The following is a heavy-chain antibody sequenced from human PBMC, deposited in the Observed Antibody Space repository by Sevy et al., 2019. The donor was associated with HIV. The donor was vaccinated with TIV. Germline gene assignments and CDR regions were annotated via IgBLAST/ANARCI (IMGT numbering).Heavy chain of an antibody. D-gene: IGHD4-17*01. CDR1: GFTFSSYA. J-gene: IGHJ4*02. CDR3: AKDRYGDRHFDY. V-gene: IGHV3-23*01. CDR2: ISGSGGST. Sequence: GGSLRLSCAASGFTFSSYAMSWVRQAPGKGLEWVSAISGSGGSTYYADSVKGRFTISRDNSKNTLYLQMNSLRAEDTAVYCCAKDRYGDRHFDYWGQGTLVTVSS.